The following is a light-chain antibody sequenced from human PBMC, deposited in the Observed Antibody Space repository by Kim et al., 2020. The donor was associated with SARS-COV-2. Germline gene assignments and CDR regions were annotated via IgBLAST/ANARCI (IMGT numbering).Light chain of an antibody. CDR1: SGDVGGYNY. CDR3: SSYTSSSTLV. Sequence: QSITISCTGTSGDVGGYNYVSWYQQHPGKAPKLTIYDVTNRPSGVSNRFSGSKSGNTASLTISGLQAEDEADYYCSSYTSSSTLVFGGGTQLTVL. J-gene: IGLJ2*01. V-gene: IGLV2-14*03. CDR2: DVT.